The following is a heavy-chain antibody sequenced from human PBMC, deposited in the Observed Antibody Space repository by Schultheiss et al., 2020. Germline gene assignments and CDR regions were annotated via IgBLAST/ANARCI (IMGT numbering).Heavy chain of an antibody. D-gene: IGHD3-3*01. V-gene: IGHV3-11*04. CDR2: ISWNSGSI. CDR3: ARDPYYDFWSGSAYYYYYGMDV. Sequence: GGSLRLSCAASGFTFSDYYMSWIRQAPGKGLEWVSGISWNSGSIGYADSVKGRFTISRDNSKNTLYLQMNSLRAEDTAVYYCARDPYYDFWSGSAYYYYYGMDVWGQGTTVTVSS. CDR1: GFTFSDYY. J-gene: IGHJ6*02.